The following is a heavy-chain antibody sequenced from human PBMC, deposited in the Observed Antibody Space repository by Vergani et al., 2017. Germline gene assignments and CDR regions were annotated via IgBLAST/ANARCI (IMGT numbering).Heavy chain of an antibody. J-gene: IGHJ6*03. V-gene: IGHV3-30*03. CDR1: GFTFSSYG. CDR3: ARDILRFLEWLSYMDV. CDR2: ISYDGSNK. Sequence: QVQLVESGGGVVQPGRSLRLSCAASGFTFSSYGMHWVRQAPGKGLEWVAVISYDGSNKYYADSVKGRFTISRDNSKNTLYLQMNSLRAEDTAVYYCARDILRFLEWLSYMDVWAKGPRSPSP. D-gene: IGHD3-3*01.